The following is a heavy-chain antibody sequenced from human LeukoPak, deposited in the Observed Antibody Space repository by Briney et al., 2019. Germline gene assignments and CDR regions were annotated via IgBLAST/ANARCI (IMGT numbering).Heavy chain of an antibody. CDR1: GFTFTTYW. CDR3: AREDQPRGTFDY. V-gene: IGHV3-7*05. Sequence: GGSLRLSCAASGFTFTTYWMSWVRQVPGKGLEWVANIKQDGSEKYYVDSVKGRFTISRDNAKNSLYLQMNSLRAEDTALYYCAREDQPRGTFDYWGQGILVTVSS. CDR2: IKQDGSEK. D-gene: IGHD2-15*01. J-gene: IGHJ4*02.